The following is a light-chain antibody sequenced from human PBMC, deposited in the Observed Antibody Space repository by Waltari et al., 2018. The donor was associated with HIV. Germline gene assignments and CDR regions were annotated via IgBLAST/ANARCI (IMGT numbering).Light chain of an antibody. CDR2: AAS. CDR3: LQDYNYPRT. Sequence: AIQMTQSPSSLSASVGDRVTITCRASQGIRNDLGWYQQKPGKAPKLLIYAASSLQSGVPSRFSGSGSGTDFTLSISSLQPEDFASYYCLQDYNYPRTFGQGTKVEIK. V-gene: IGKV1-6*01. CDR1: QGIRND. J-gene: IGKJ1*01.